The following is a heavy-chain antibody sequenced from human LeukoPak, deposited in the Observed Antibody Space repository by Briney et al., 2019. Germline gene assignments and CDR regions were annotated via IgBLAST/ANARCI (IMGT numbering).Heavy chain of an antibody. CDR3: AKGTGYDY. D-gene: IGHD7-27*01. J-gene: IGHJ4*02. V-gene: IGHV3-30*18. CDR2: ISYDGSNE. CDR1: GFTFSSYG. Sequence: GRSLRLSCAASGFTFSSYGMHWVRQAPGKGLEGVAVISYDGSNEYYADSVKGRFTISRDNSKNTLYLQMNSLRAEDTAVYYWAKGTGYDYWGQGTLVTVSS.